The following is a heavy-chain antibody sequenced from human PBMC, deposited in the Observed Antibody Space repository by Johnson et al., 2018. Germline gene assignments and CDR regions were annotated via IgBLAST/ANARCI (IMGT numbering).Heavy chain of an antibody. J-gene: IGHJ6*02. D-gene: IGHD3-3*01. CDR2: IGSTGYPI. CDR3: ARGDFWRTYNYYGMDV. Sequence: QVQLVQSGGGSVKPGGSLSLSCAASGFTISDYSMTWIRQAPGKGLDWDSYIGSTGYPIYSGDSVKGRFTIAGDNARNSLYFAMNSLRVEDTAVYYCARGDFWRTYNYYGMDVWGQGTTVIVSS. V-gene: IGHV3-11*01. CDR1: GFTISDYS.